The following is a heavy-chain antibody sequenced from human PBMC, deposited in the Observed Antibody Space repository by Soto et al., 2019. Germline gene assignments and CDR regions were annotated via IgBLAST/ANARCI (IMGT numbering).Heavy chain of an antibody. J-gene: IGHJ4*02. D-gene: IGHD2-8*01. CDR2: IYSGGST. V-gene: IGHV3-53*04. CDR3: ARGDCTNGGCPFDY. Sequence: EVQLVESGGGLVQPGGSLRLSCAASGFTVSSNYMSWVRQAPGKGLEWVSVIYSGGSTYYADSVKGRFTISRHNSKNTLYLQMNSLRAEDTAVYYCARGDCTNGGCPFDYWGQGTLVTVSS. CDR1: GFTVSSNY.